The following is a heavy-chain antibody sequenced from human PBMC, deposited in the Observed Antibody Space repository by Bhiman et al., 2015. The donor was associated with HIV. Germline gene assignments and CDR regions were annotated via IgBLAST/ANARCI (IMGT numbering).Heavy chain of an antibody. V-gene: IGHV3-30*04. D-gene: IGHD2-15*01. CDR1: GFTFNTSP. CDR2: ISYDGRKK. CDR3: ARVAWSNPFLDY. J-gene: IGHJ4*02. Sequence: QVQLVESGGGVVPPGRSLRLSCAASGFTFNTSPMHWVRQAPGKGLEWVAVISYDGRKKDYADSVKGRFTISRDNSKNTLFLQMNSLRAEDTAVYYCARVAWSNPFLDYWGQGTLVTVSS.